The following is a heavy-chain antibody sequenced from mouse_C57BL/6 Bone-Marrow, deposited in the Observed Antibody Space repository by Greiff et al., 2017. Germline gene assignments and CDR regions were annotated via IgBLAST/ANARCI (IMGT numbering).Heavy chain of an antibody. CDR2: ISYSGST. D-gene: IGHD1-1*01. CDR3: ARSGNYYGSSYDWYFDV. J-gene: IGHJ1*03. V-gene: IGHV3-8*01. Sequence: DVMLVESGPGLAKPSQTLSLTCSVTGYSITSDYWNWIRKFPGNKLEYMGYISYSGSTYYNPSLKSRISITRDTSKNQYYLQLNSVTTEDTATYYCARSGNYYGSSYDWYFDVWGTGTTVTVSS. CDR1: GYSITSDY.